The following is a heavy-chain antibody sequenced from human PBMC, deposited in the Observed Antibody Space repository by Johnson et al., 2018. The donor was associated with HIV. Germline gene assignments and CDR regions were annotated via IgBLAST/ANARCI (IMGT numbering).Heavy chain of an antibody. CDR3: ARASFIGIAAAENAFDI. V-gene: IGHV3-30*14. Sequence: QVQLVESGGGVVQPGRSLRLSCAASGFTFSSYAMHWVRQAPGKGLEWVAVISYDGSNKYYADSVKGRFTISRDNSKNSLYLQMNSLRAEDTAVYYCARASFIGIAAAENAFDIWGQGTMVTVSS. D-gene: IGHD6-13*01. CDR1: GFTFSSYA. J-gene: IGHJ3*02. CDR2: ISYDGSNK.